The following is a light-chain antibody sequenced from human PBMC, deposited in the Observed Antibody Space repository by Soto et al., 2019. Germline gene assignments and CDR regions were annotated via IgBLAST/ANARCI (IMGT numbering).Light chain of an antibody. CDR3: QQYFSTPFT. V-gene: IGKV4-1*01. CDR1: QGVFYTSTNKTY. CDR2: WAS. Sequence: DMVVTQSQASLAVSLGGRATINCKSGQGVFYTSTNKTYFAWYQQKPGQPPKLLIYWASTRESGVPDRFSGSGSGTDFTLTITSLQAEDVAVYYCQQYFSTPFTFGPGTKVDIK. J-gene: IGKJ3*01.